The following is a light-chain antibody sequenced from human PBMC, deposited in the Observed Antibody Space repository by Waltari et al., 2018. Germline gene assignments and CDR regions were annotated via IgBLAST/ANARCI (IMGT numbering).Light chain of an antibody. J-gene: IGKJ4*01. CDR3: QQYDNLPLT. CDR1: QDISNY. Sequence: DIQMTQSPSSLFASVGDRVTITCQASQDISNYLNWYQQKPGKAPKLLIYDASKLETGVPSRFSGSVSGTDFTFTISSLQPEDIATYYCQQYDNLPLTFGGGTKVEIK. CDR2: DAS. V-gene: IGKV1-33*01.